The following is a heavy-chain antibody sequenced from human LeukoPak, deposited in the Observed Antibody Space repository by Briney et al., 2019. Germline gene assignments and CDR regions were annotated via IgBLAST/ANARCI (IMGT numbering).Heavy chain of an antibody. CDR3: ARGTTLEYYDFWSGYYSRGVMGYFDY. Sequence: ASVKVSCKASGYTFTSYYMHWVRQAPGQGLEWMGIINPSGGITSYAQKFQGRVTMTRDTSTSTVYMELSSLRSEDTAVYYCARGTTLEYYDFWSGYYSRGVMGYFDYWGQGTLVTVSS. CDR2: INPSGGIT. CDR1: GYTFTSYY. V-gene: IGHV1-46*01. J-gene: IGHJ4*02. D-gene: IGHD3-3*01.